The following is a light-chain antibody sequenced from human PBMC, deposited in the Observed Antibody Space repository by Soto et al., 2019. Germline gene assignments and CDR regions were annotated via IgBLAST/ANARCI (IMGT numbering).Light chain of an antibody. CDR3: SSYRSTSTLGV. CDR1: SSDVGSYDL. Sequence: QSALTQPASVSGSPGQSITISCTGTSSDVGSYDLVSWYQQHPGKAPKLMIYEGSKRPSGVSNRFSGSKSGNTASLTISGLQPEDEADYYCSSYRSTSTLGVFGTGTKLTVL. V-gene: IGLV2-14*02. CDR2: EGS. J-gene: IGLJ1*01.